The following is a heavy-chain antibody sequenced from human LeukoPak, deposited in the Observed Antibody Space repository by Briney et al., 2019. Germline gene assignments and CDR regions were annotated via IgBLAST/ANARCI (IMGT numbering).Heavy chain of an antibody. Sequence: GGSLRLSCAASGFTYSNYAMSWVRQAPGKGLEWVSAISGSGGSTYYADSVKGRLTISRDNSKNTLYLQMNSLSADDTAVYYCANGYCSSSSCYAYYYYMDVWGKGTTVTVSS. CDR3: ANGYCSSSSCYAYYYYMDV. J-gene: IGHJ6*03. CDR2: ISGSGGST. V-gene: IGHV3-23*01. D-gene: IGHD2-2*01. CDR1: GFTYSNYA.